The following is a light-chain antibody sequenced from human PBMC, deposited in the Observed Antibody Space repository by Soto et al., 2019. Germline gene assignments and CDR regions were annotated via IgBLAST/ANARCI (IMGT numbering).Light chain of an antibody. V-gene: IGLV2-8*01. CDR1: SSDVGGYNY. J-gene: IGLJ1*01. CDR3: SSYAGNNNYV. Sequence: QSALTKPPSAYGSDGQSVAISCTGTSSDVGGYNYVSWYQLHPGKAPKLMIYEVNLRPSGVPDRFSGSKSGNTASLTVSGLQAEDEADYYCSSYAGNNNYVFGTGTKVTVL. CDR2: EVN.